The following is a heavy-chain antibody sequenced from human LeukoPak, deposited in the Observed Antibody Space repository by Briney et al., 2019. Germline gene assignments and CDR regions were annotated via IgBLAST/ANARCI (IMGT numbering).Heavy chain of an antibody. Sequence: GESLKISCEGSGYSFNTYWIGWVRQMPGKGLEWMGIIYPGDSDPRYSPSFQGQVTISADKSISTAYLQWSSLNTSDTAMYYCARRYHDYSGYSRQFDYWGQGTLVTVSS. CDR2: IYPGDSDP. D-gene: IGHD3-22*01. V-gene: IGHV5-51*01. J-gene: IGHJ4*02. CDR1: GYSFNTYW. CDR3: ARRYHDYSGYSRQFDY.